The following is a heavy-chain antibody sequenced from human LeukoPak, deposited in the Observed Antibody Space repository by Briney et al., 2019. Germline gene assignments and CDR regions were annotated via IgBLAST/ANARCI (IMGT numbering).Heavy chain of an antibody. CDR2: ISPTGSTT. J-gene: IGHJ4*02. CDR3: ARGPNSNWSGLDF. Sequence: GGSLRLSCAASGFSFSGHWMHWARQLPGKGLVWVSRISPTGSTTSYADSVKGRFTVSRDNGKNTLYLQVNNLRAEDTAVYYCARGPNSNWSGLDFWGQGTLLTVSS. D-gene: IGHD6-6*01. V-gene: IGHV3-74*01. CDR1: GFSFSGHW.